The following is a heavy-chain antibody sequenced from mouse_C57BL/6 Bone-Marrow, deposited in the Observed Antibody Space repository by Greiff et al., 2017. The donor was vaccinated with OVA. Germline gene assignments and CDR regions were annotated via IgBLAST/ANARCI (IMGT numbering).Heavy chain of an antibody. J-gene: IGHJ4*01. CDR2: ISDGGSYT. V-gene: IGHV5-4*03. CDR1: GFTFSSYA. Sequence: EVKLVESGGGLVKPGGSLKLSCAASGFTFSSYAMSWVRQTPEKRLEWVATISDGGSYTYYPDNVKGRFTISRDNAKNNLYLQMSHLKSEDTAMYYCATSLSMDYWGQGTSVTVSS. D-gene: IGHD6-1*01. CDR3: ATSLSMDY.